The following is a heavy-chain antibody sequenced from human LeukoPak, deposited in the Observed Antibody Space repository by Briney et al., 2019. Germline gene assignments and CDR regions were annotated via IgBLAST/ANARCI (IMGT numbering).Heavy chain of an antibody. CDR3: ARSWYCSSTSCYTTGDAFDI. V-gene: IGHV3-7*01. Sequence: GGSLRLSCAASGSTFSSYWMSWVRQAPGKGLEWVANIKQDGSEKYYVDSVKGRFTISRDNAKNSLYLQMNSLRAEDTAVYYCARSWYCSSTSCYTTGDAFDIWGQGTMVTVSS. CDR1: GSTFSSYW. J-gene: IGHJ3*02. CDR2: IKQDGSEK. D-gene: IGHD2-2*02.